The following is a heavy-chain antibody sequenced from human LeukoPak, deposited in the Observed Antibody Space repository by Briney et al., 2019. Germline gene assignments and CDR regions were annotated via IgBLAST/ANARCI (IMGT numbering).Heavy chain of an antibody. CDR3: AKDWISSGWYFYHGMDV. CDR2: ISYDGSNK. Sequence: PGRSLRLSCAASGFTFSSYGMHWVRQAPGKGLEWVAVISYDGSNKYYADSVKGRFTISRDNSKNTLYLQMNSLRAEDTAVYYCAKDWISSGWYFYHGMDVWGQGTTVTVSS. V-gene: IGHV3-30*18. D-gene: IGHD6-19*01. CDR1: GFTFSSYG. J-gene: IGHJ6*02.